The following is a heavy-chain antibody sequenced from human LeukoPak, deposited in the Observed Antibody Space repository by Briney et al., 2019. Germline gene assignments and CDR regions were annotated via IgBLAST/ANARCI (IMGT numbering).Heavy chain of an antibody. CDR1: GGSISSGSYY. CDR2: IYTSGST. D-gene: IGHD3-10*01. CDR3: ARDIEGFGELFFDY. Sequence: SQTLSLTCTVSGGSISSGSYYWSWIRQPAGKGLEWIGRIYTSGSTNYNPSLKSRVTISVDTSKNQFSLKLSSLTAADTAVYYCARDIEGFGELFFDYWGQGTLVTVSS. V-gene: IGHV4-61*02. J-gene: IGHJ4*02.